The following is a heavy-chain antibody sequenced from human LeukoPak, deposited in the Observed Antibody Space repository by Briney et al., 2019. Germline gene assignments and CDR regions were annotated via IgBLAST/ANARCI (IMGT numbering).Heavy chain of an antibody. D-gene: IGHD5-12*01. CDR3: ARGRSGYRYFDY. J-gene: IGHJ4*02. CDR2: ISSSSSTI. Sequence: GGSLRLSCAASGFTFSSYSMNWVRQAPGKGLEWVSDISSSSSTIYYADSVKGRFTISRDNATNSVYLQMKSMRDEDRAVYYCARGRSGYRYFDYWGQGTLVTVSS. CDR1: GFTFSSYS. V-gene: IGHV3-48*02.